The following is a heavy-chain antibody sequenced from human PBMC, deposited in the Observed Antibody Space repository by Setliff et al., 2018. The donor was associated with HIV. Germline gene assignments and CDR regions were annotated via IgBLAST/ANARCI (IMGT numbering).Heavy chain of an antibody. V-gene: IGHV3-7*03. CDR2: IKKDGSEI. CDR1: GFSFSNYW. CDR3: ANLWEVGA. J-gene: IGHJ5*02. Sequence: GGSLRLSCAASGFSFSNYWMDWVRQVPGKGLEWVATIKKDGSEIYYVDSVKGRFTISRDNARTSLYLEMSSLRVEDTAVYLCANLWEVGAWGQGTLVTVSS. D-gene: IGHD1-26*01.